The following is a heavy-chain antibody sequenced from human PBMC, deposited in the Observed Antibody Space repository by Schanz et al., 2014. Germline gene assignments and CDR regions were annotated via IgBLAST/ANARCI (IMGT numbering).Heavy chain of an antibody. J-gene: IGHJ4*02. CDR3: AKDSTHIDIVLVPTAIDY. Sequence: QVQLLQFGGGVVQPGRSLRLSCAASGFTFSSYAMHWVRPAPRKGLEWVALISNDGSIKYYADSVEGRFTISRDNSRNTLYLHMNTLRSEDTAVYYCAKDSTHIDIVLVPTAIDYWGQGTLVTVSS. CDR1: GFTFSSYA. V-gene: IGHV3-30-3*01. D-gene: IGHD2-2*01. CDR2: ISNDGSIK.